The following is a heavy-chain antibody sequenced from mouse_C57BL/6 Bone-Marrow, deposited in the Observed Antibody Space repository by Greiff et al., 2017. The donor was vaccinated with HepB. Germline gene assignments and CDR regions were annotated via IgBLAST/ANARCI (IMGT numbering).Heavy chain of an antibody. CDR3: ARWGWLLPFDY. J-gene: IGHJ2*01. D-gene: IGHD2-3*01. CDR1: GYTFTSYW. V-gene: IGHV1-69*01. Sequence: QVQLQQPGAELVMPGASVKLSCKASGYTFTSYWMHWVKQRPGQGLEWIGEIDPSDSYTNYNQKFKGKSTLTVDKSSSTAYMQLSSLTSEDSAVYDCARWGWLLPFDYWGQGTTLTVSS. CDR2: IDPSDSYT.